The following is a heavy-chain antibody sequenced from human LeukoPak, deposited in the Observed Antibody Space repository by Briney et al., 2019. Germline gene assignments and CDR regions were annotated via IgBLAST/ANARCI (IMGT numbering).Heavy chain of an antibody. CDR1: GFTFSSYG. J-gene: IGHJ4*02. Sequence: PGGSLRLSCAASGFTFSSYGMNWVRQAPAKGLEWVSSISSRSSYIYYADSVKGRFTISRDNAKNSLYLELHSLRAEDTAVYYCARQYYDIWSGYYTADYYFDYWGQGTLVTVSS. CDR2: ISSRSSYI. D-gene: IGHD3-3*01. V-gene: IGHV3-21*06. CDR3: ARQYYDIWSGYYTADYYFDY.